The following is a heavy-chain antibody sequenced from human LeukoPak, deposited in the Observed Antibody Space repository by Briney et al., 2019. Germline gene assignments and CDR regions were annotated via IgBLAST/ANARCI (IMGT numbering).Heavy chain of an antibody. CDR3: ARRSSYGQKSAFDI. J-gene: IGHJ3*02. Sequence: GASLKISSKGSGSSFTSYWIGWVRPMPGKGLEWMGIIYPGDSDTRYSPSFQGQVTISADKSISTAYLQWSSLKASDTAMYYCARRSSYGQKSAFDIWGQGTMVTVSS. CDR2: IYPGDSDT. D-gene: IGHD5-18*01. V-gene: IGHV5-51*01. CDR1: GSSFTSYW.